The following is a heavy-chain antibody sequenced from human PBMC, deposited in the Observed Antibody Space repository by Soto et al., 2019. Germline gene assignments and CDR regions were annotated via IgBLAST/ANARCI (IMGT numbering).Heavy chain of an antibody. J-gene: IGHJ4*02. D-gene: IGHD4-17*01. V-gene: IGHV1-69*01. CDR3: AISNSYGRGDF. CDR2: IIPVFGTT. Sequence: QVQLVQSGAEVKKPGSSVRVSCKASGGTLHSYTISWVRQAPGQGLAWMGGIIPVFGTTDYAQKFQGRVTITADQSTVTAYLDLCSLRSEDTAIYYCAISNSYGRGDFWGKGTLVTVSS. CDR1: GGTLHSYT.